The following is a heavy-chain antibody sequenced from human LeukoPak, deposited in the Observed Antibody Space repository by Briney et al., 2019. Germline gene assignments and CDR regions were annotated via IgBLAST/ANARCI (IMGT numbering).Heavy chain of an antibody. CDR1: GGSISSGDYY. V-gene: IGHV4-30-4*08. Sequence: SETLSLTRTVSGGSISSGDYYWSWIRQPPGKGLEWIGYIYYSRSTYYNPSLKSRVTISVDTSKNQFSLKLSSVTAADMAVYYCARAYDYSNYFDYWGQGTLVTVSS. D-gene: IGHD4-11*01. CDR3: ARAYDYSNYFDY. CDR2: IYYSRST. J-gene: IGHJ4*02.